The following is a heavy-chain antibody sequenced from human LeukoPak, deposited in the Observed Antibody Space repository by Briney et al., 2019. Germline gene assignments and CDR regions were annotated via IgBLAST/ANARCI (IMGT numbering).Heavy chain of an antibody. Sequence: GGSLRLSCAASGFTFSSYWMSWVRQAPGKGLEWVANIKQDGSEKYYVDSVKGRFTVSRDNAKNSMYLQMNSLRAEDTAVYRCAREWGGPGLRYSSGLFWGQGTLVTVSS. CDR1: GFTFSSYW. V-gene: IGHV3-7*01. D-gene: IGHD2-15*01. CDR3: AREWGGPGLRYSSGLF. J-gene: IGHJ4*02. CDR2: IKQDGSEK.